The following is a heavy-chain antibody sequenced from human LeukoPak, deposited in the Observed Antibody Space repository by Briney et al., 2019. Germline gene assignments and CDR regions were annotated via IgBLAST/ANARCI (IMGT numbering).Heavy chain of an antibody. V-gene: IGHV4-39*07. J-gene: IGHJ3*02. D-gene: IGHD6-13*01. Sequence: PSETLSLTCTVSGGSISSSSYYWGWIRQPPGKGLEWIGSIYYSGSTYYNPSLKSRVTISVDTSKNQFSLKLSSVTAADTAVYYCARELKSSSWYYDAFDIWGQGTMVTVSS. CDR2: IYYSGST. CDR1: GGSISSSSYY. CDR3: ARELKSSSWYYDAFDI.